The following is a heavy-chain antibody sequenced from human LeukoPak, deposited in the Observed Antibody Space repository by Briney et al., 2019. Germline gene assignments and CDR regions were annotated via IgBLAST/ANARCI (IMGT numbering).Heavy chain of an antibody. D-gene: IGHD1-26*01. J-gene: IGHJ4*02. CDR1: GFIFSNYG. Sequence: GGSLRLSCEASGFIFSNYGMNWVRQAPGKGLEWVSGITSTGLTYYASSVKGRFTTSRDNSKRTLYLQINSLRAEDTALYYCGQDWAWGAFGNWGQGALVTVSS. V-gene: IGHV3-23*01. CDR3: GQDWAWGAFGN. CDR2: ITSTGLT.